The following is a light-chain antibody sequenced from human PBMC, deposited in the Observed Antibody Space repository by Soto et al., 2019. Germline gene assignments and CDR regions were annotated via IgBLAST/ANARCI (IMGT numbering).Light chain of an antibody. Sequence: QPVLTQPPSVSEAPRPRVTISCSGSSSNIGNNAVNWFQQLPGKAPKLLIYYDDLVPSGVSDRFSGSKSGTSASLAIRGLQSEEEADYYCATWDDSLNGPVFGGGTKVTVL. CDR2: YDD. CDR3: ATWDDSLNGPV. V-gene: IGLV1-36*01. J-gene: IGLJ2*01. CDR1: SSNIGNNA.